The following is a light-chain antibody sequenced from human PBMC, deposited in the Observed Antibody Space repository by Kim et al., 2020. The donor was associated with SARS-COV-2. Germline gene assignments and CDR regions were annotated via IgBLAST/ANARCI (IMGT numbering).Light chain of an antibody. J-gene: IGKJ2*01. Sequence: ASVGDRVTITCRASQGISHYFTWYQHKPAQAPKLLIYAASSLQSWVPSRFSGSGSGTYFTLTISSLQPGDFATYYCQQSYSTPRYTFGQGTKLEI. CDR1: QGISHY. CDR3: QQSYSTPRYT. CDR2: AAS. V-gene: IGKV1-39*01.